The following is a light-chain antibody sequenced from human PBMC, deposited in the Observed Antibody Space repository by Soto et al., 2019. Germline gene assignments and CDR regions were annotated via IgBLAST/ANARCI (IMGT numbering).Light chain of an antibody. CDR1: QALNTR. Sequence: EIVLTQSPATLSAFPGDRVTLSCRASQALNTRLAWYQHKPGQAPTLLVYAASRRAAGIPDRFSGSGSGTDFTLTITRLEPEDVAVYFCQQYFTAPPRYTFGQGTKVDIK. V-gene: IGKV3-20*01. CDR2: AAS. J-gene: IGKJ2*01. CDR3: QQYFTAPPRYT.